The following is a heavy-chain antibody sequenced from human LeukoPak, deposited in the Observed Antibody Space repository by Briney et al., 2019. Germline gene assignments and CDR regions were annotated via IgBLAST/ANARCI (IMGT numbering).Heavy chain of an antibody. CDR3: ARANCSGGSCYPPARYYYGMDV. V-gene: IGHV4-31*03. Sequence: MSSETLSLTCTVSGGSISSGGYYWSWIRQHPGKGLEWIGYIYYSGSTYYNPSLKSRVTISVDTSKNQFSLKLSSVTAADTAVYYCARANCSGGSCYPPARYYYGMDVWGQGTTVTVSS. J-gene: IGHJ6*02. CDR1: GGSISSGGYY. CDR2: IYYSGST. D-gene: IGHD2-15*01.